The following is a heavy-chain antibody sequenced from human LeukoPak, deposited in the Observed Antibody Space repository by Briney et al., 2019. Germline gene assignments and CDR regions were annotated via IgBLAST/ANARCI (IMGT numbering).Heavy chain of an antibody. D-gene: IGHD2-2*01. J-gene: IGHJ3*02. Sequence: KPSETLSLTCAVYGGSFSGYYWSWIRQPPGKGLEWIGEINHSGSTNYNPSLKSRVTISVDTSENQFSLKLSSVTAADTAVYYCARPAVVTAALDIWGQGTMVTVSS. CDR1: GGSFSGYY. CDR3: ARPAVVTAALDI. CDR2: INHSGST. V-gene: IGHV4-34*01.